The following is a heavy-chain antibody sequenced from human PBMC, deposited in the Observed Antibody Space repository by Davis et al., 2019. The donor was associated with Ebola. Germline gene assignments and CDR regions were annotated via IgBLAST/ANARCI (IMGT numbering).Heavy chain of an antibody. CDR3: ARLVAQYDSDAYAYFDF. V-gene: IGHV4-30-4*01. D-gene: IGHD3-16*01. J-gene: IGHJ4*02. Sequence: SETLSLTCTVSGGSISSGDYYWSWIRQPPGKGLEWIGYIYYSGSTYYNPSLKSRVTISVDKSKNQFSLKLDSMTAADTAVYYCARLVAQYDSDAYAYFDFWGQGIQVTVSS. CDR1: GGSISSGDYY. CDR2: IYYSGST.